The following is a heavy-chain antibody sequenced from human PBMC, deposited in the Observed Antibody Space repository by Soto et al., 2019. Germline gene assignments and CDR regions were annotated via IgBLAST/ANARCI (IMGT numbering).Heavy chain of an antibody. D-gene: IGHD3-22*01. V-gene: IGHV4-39*01. J-gene: IGHJ4*02. CDR1: GGSISSSSFF. CDR3: ARLIQCFTTSCYFDY. Sequence: SETLSLTCTVSGGSISSSSFFWTWVRQSPGKGLEWIGSINYSGTTYYTSSLRSRVTISVDTSKNQFSLKMSSVTAADTAVYYCARLIQCFTTSCYFDYWGQG. CDR2: INYSGTT.